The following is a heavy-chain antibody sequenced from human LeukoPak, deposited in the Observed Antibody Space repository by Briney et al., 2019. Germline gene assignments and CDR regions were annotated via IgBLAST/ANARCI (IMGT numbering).Heavy chain of an antibody. D-gene: IGHD2/OR15-2a*01. J-gene: IGHJ3*02. CDR3: ARAPFTGDAFDI. V-gene: IGHV4-59*01. Sequence: PSETLSLTCTVSGDSISSYYWSWIRQPPGKGLEWIGYIYYSGSTNYNPSLKSRVTMSVDTSKNQFSLKLSSVTAADTAVYYCARAPFTGDAFDIWGQGTMVTVSS. CDR1: GDSISSYY. CDR2: IYYSGST.